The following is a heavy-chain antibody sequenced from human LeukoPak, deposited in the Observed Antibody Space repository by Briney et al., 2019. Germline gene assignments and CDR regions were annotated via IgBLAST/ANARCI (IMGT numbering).Heavy chain of an antibody. CDR1: GGSISSSSYF. CDR3: ARLRSNSSGWYDRVYYYHMDV. Sequence: SETLSLTCTVSGGSISSSSYFWGWIRQPPGKGLEWIGSIYYSGSTYYNPSLKSRVTISVDTSKNQFSLKLSSVTAADTAVCYCARLRSNSSGWYDRVYYYHMDVWGKGTTVTISS. D-gene: IGHD6-19*01. CDR2: IYYSGST. J-gene: IGHJ6*03. V-gene: IGHV4-39*07.